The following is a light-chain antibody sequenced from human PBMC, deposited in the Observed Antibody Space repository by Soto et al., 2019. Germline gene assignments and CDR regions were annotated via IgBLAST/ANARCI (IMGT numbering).Light chain of an antibody. V-gene: IGLV1-44*01. CDR3: ATWDDNLNGPI. CDR1: SSNIGKNT. CDR2: SNN. J-gene: IGLJ2*01. Sequence: QPVLTQPPSASGTPGQRVTISCSGSSSNIGKNTVNWYQQLPGTAPKLLIHSNNQRPSGVPDRFSGSKSGNSASLAISGLQSEDEADYSCATWDDNLNGPIFGGGTKVTVL.